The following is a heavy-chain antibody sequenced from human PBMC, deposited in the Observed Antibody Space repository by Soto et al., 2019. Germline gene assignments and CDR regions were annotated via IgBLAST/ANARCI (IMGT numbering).Heavy chain of an antibody. Sequence: SETLSLTCAVSGGSISSGGYSWSWIRQPPGKGLEWIGYIYHSGTTNYNPSLKSRVTISVDTSKNQFSLKLSSVTAADTAVYYCVNSHLNYYLDYWGQGTLVTVPQ. D-gene: IGHD3-3*02. CDR3: VNSHLNYYLDY. J-gene: IGHJ4*02. CDR2: IYHSGTT. CDR1: GGSISSGGYS. V-gene: IGHV4-30-2*02.